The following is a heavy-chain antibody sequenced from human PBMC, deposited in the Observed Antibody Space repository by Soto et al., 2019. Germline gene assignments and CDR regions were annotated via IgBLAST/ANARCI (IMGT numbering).Heavy chain of an antibody. V-gene: IGHV1-18*04. CDR2: ISPYNGNT. D-gene: IGHD3-22*01. Sequence: QIQLVQSAAEVKKPGASVKVSCKTSGYTFVSYGISWVRQAPGQGLEWMGWISPYNGNTNFAQRFRGRVTLTTDTSPDIVYMDLGSLKSHDTAVYYSARDQNFFDSSGYYDHGGQGTVITVSS. CDR1: GYTFVSYG. CDR3: ARDQNFFDSSGYYDH. J-gene: IGHJ5*02.